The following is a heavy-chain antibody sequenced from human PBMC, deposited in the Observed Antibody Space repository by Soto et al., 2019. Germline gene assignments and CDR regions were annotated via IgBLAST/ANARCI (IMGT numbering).Heavy chain of an antibody. CDR2: INHSGST. CDR1: GGSFSGYY. J-gene: IGHJ5*02. D-gene: IGHD1-26*01. Sequence: SETLSLTCAVYGGSFSGYYWSWIRQPPGKGLEWIGEINHSGSTNYNPSLKSRVTISVDTSKNQFSLKLSSVTAADTAVYYCATRILEGWFDPWGQGTLVTVSS. V-gene: IGHV4-34*01. CDR3: ATRILEGWFDP.